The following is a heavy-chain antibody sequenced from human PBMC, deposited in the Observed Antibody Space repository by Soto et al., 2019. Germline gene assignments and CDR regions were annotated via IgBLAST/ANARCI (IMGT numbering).Heavy chain of an antibody. V-gene: IGHV3-23*01. J-gene: IGHJ4*02. CDR3: AKDALYGDGLWLEES. Sequence: GGSLRLSCAASGFTFSYYAMMWVRQAPGKGLEWVAGILGSGTTYHADSVKGRFTISKDNSKSTLYLEMNSLRAEDTAVYYCAKDALYGDGLWLEESWGEGT. D-gene: IGHD4-17*01. CDR1: GFTFSYYA. CDR2: ILGSGTT.